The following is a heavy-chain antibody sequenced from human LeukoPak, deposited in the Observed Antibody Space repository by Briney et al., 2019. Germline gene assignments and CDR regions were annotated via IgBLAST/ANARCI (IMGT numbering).Heavy chain of an antibody. CDR1: GGSISTYY. V-gene: IGHV4-59*01. CDR3: ARDRGYGYDYFWDY. CDR2: LCYTGST. D-gene: IGHD5-12*01. J-gene: IGHJ4*02. Sequence: PSETLSLTCTVSGGSISTYYWSWLRQPPGKGREGIGYLCYTGSTNYNPSLKSRVTISVDTSKNQFSLKLTSVTAADTAVYYCARDRGYGYDYFWDYWGQGTLVTVSS.